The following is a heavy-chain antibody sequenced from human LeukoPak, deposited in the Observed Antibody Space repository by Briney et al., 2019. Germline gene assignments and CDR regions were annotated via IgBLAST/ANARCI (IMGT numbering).Heavy chain of an antibody. Sequence: GGSLRLSCAASGFTFSSYGMHWVRQAPGKGLEWVAVISYDGSNKYYADSVKGRFTISRDNSKNTLYLQMNSLRAEDTAVYYCAKSRIVVVTYFDYWGQGTLVTVSS. D-gene: IGHD3-22*01. CDR1: GFTFSSYG. CDR2: ISYDGSNK. V-gene: IGHV3-30*18. CDR3: AKSRIVVVTYFDY. J-gene: IGHJ4*02.